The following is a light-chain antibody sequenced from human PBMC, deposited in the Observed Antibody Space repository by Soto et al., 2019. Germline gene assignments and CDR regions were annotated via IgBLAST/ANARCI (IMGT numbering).Light chain of an antibody. Sequence: EIQMTQSPSTLSASVGDRVTITCRASQSISSWLAWYQQKPGKAPKLLIYKASSLESGVPSRFSGSGSGTEFTLTISSLQSEDFAVYYCQQYNKWPRTFGQGTKVDI. V-gene: IGKV1-5*03. J-gene: IGKJ1*01. CDR2: KAS. CDR1: QSISSW. CDR3: QQYNKWPRT.